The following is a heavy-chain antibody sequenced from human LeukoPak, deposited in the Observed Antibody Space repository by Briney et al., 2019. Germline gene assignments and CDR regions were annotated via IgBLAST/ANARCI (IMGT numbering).Heavy chain of an antibody. CDR1: GGTISRSSYY. J-gene: IGHJ4*02. CDR2: MYYSGSP. D-gene: IGHD6-19*01. Sequence: KPSETLSLTCTVSGGTISRSSYYWGWIRQPPGKGLEWIGSMYYSGSPYYNSSLKCRVTISEDSSKIQFSLKLSSVTAADTAVYYCGGSGWSGGPFDTWGQGTLVTVSS. V-gene: IGHV4-39*07. CDR3: GGSGWSGGPFDT.